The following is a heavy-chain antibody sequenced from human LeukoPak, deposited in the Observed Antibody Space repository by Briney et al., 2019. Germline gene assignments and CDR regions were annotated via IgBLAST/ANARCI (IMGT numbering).Heavy chain of an antibody. J-gene: IGHJ4*02. CDR3: ARAETQWLASYYFDY. CDR2: IYYSGST. CDR1: GVSISSYY. D-gene: IGHD6-19*01. V-gene: IGHV4-59*01. Sequence: SETLSLTCTVSGVSISSYYWSWIRQPPGKGLEWIGYIYYSGSTNYNPSLKSRVTISVDTSKNQFSLKLSSVTAADTAVYYCARAETQWLASYYFDYWGQGTLVTVSS.